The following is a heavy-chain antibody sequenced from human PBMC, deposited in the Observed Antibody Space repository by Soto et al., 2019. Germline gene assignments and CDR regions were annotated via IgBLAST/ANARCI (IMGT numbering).Heavy chain of an antibody. D-gene: IGHD4-17*01. CDR3: ARDGYGDYSFDY. CDR1: GFTFSSYA. Sequence: EVQLVESGGGLVQPGGSLRLSCAASGFTFSSYAMHWVRQAPGKGLVYVSAISSNGGSTYYANSVKGRFTISRDNSKNTLYLQMGRLRAEDMAVYYCARDGYGDYSFDYWGPGTLVTVSS. CDR2: ISSNGGST. J-gene: IGHJ4*02. V-gene: IGHV3-64*01.